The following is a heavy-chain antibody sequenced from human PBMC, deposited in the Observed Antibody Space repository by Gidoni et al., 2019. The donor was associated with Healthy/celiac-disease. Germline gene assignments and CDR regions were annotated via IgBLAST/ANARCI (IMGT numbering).Heavy chain of an antibody. D-gene: IGHD2-15*01. J-gene: IGHJ4*02. CDR3: ARGGYCSGGSCYLGLDY. Sequence: QVQLVQSGAEVKKPGASVKVSCKASGHTFTSYHMHWVRQAPGQGLEGMGIINPSGGSTSYAQKFQGRVTMTRDTSTSTVYMELSSLRSEDTAVYYCARGGYCSGGSCYLGLDYWGQGTLVTVSS. CDR1: GHTFTSYH. CDR2: INPSGGST. V-gene: IGHV1-46*01.